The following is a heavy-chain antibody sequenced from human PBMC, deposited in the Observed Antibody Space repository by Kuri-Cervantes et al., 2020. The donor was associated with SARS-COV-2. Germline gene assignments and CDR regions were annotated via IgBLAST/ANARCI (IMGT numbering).Heavy chain of an antibody. CDR3: ARGFGYFDWLSPISN. D-gene: IGHD3-9*01. J-gene: IGHJ4*02. CDR2: ISYDGSNK. CDR1: GFTFSSYA. Sequence: LSLTCAASGFTFSSYAMHWVRQAPGKGLEWVAVISYDGSNKYYADSVKGRFTVSRDNSKNTLYLQMGSLRAEDMAVYYCARGFGYFDWLSPISNWGQGTLVTVSS. V-gene: IGHV3-30*14.